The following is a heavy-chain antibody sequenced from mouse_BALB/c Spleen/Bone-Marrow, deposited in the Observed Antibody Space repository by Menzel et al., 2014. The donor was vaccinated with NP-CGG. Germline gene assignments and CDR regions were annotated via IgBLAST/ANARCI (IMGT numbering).Heavy chain of an antibody. Sequence: VKLMESGPSLVQPSQSLSITCTVSGFSLTSYGVHWVRQSPGKGLEWLGVIWRGGSTDYNAAFMSRLSITKDNSKSQVVFKMNSLQADDTAIYYCAKSGGYDGWFAYWGQGTLVTVSA. V-gene: IGHV2-5-1*01. D-gene: IGHD2-14*01. CDR2: IWRGGST. CDR1: GFSLTSYG. CDR3: AKSGGYDGWFAY. J-gene: IGHJ3*01.